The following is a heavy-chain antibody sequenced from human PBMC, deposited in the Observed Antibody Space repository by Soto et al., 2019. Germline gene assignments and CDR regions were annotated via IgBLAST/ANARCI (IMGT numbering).Heavy chain of an antibody. D-gene: IGHD6-6*01. CDR2: ISGSGGST. J-gene: IGHJ4*02. CDR1: RFTFSSYT. Sequence: GGSLRLSCSASRFTFSSYTMNWVRQAPGKGLEWVSAISGSGGSTYYADSVKGRFTISRDNSKNTLYLQMNSLRAEETAVYYCAKDGKGIAARPGRFDYWGQGTLGTVSS. V-gene: IGHV3-23*01. CDR3: AKDGKGIAARPGRFDY.